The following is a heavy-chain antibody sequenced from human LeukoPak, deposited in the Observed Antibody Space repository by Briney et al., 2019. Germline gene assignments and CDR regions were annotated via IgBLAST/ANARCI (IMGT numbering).Heavy chain of an antibody. V-gene: IGHV3-23*01. CDR1: GFTFSSYE. J-gene: IGHJ3*02. Sequence: GGSLRLSCAASGFTFSSYEMNWVRQAPGKGLEWVSAISGSGGSTYYADSVKGRFTISRDNSKNTLYLQMNSLRAEDTAVYYCAKDLGDSSGYYNDAFDIWGQGTMVTVSS. D-gene: IGHD3-22*01. CDR3: AKDLGDSSGYYNDAFDI. CDR2: ISGSGGST.